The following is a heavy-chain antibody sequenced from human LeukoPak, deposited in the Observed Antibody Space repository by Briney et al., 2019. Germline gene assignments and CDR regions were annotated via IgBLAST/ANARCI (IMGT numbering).Heavy chain of an antibody. J-gene: IGHJ6*02. D-gene: IGHD1-26*01. Sequence: SETLSLTCTVSGGSVGSGSYYWSWIRQPPGKGLEWIGYIYYNGNTNYSPSLKSRVTMSVDTSKNLFSLKVSSVTAADTAVYYCARGRSNYYGMDVWGQGTTVTVSS. CDR2: IYYNGNT. V-gene: IGHV4-61*01. CDR3: ARGRSNYYGMDV. CDR1: GGSVGSGSYY.